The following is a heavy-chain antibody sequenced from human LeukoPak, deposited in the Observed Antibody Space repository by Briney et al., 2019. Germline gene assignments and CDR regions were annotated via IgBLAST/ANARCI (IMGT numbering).Heavy chain of an antibody. Sequence: GGSLRLSCLASGFTFSSFAMHWVRQAPGKGLESVSGISSNGGSTYYADSVKGRFTISRDNSKNTLYLQMSSLRAQDTAVYYWARGEATARGSDNWFDPWGQGTLVTVSS. D-gene: IGHD6-6*01. V-gene: IGHV3-64D*09. CDR2: ISSNGGST. J-gene: IGHJ5*02. CDR1: GFTFSSFA. CDR3: ARGEATARGSDNWFDP.